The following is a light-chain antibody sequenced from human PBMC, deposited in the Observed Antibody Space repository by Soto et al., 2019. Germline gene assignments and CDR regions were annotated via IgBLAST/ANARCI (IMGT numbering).Light chain of an antibody. CDR2: GAL. Sequence: EIVLTQSPGTLSLSPGERATLSCRASQTASSRFLAWYQQKPGQAPRLLIYGALSRATGIPDRFSGSGSGTDFTLTISRLEPEDFALYYCQHYATAPLTFGGGTKVEIK. CDR3: QHYATAPLT. V-gene: IGKV3-20*01. J-gene: IGKJ4*01. CDR1: QTASSRF.